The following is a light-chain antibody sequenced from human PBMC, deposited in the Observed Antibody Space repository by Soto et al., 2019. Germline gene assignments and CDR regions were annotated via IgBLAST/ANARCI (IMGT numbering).Light chain of an antibody. Sequence: QSVLTQPPSASGTPGQRVTISCSGSNSNIGSNTVNWYQQLPGTAPKLLIYSNNQRPSGVPDRFSGSKSGTSASLAISGLQSDDEADYYCAAWDDSLNGHYVFGTGTKLTVI. J-gene: IGLJ1*01. CDR3: AAWDDSLNGHYV. CDR2: SNN. V-gene: IGLV1-44*01. CDR1: NSNIGSNT.